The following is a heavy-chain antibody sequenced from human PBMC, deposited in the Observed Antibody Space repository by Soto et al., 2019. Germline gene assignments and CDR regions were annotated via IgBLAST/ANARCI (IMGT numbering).Heavy chain of an antibody. D-gene: IGHD3-10*01. CDR2: IIPILGIA. V-gene: IGHV1-69*04. CDR1: GGTFSSYT. J-gene: IGHJ4*02. Sequence: SVKVSCKASGGTFSSYTISWVRQAPGQGLEWMGRIIPILGIANYAQKFQGRVTITADKSTSTAYMELSSLRSEDTAVYYCARDLGGADYYGSGNSNYWGQGTLVT. CDR3: ARDLGGADYYGSGNSNY.